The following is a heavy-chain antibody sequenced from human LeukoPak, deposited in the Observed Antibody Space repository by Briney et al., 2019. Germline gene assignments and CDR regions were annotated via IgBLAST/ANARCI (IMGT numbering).Heavy chain of an antibody. J-gene: IGHJ4*02. CDR2: IIPIFGTA. CDR3: ARVGYDSSGYPQFFDY. V-gene: IGHV1-69*06. D-gene: IGHD3-22*01. CDR1: GGTFSSYA. Sequence: SVKVSCKASGGTFSSYAISWVRQAPGQGLEWTGRIIPIFGTANYAQKFQGRVTITADKSTSTAYMELSSLRSEDTAVYYCARVGYDSSGYPQFFDYWGQGTLVTVSS.